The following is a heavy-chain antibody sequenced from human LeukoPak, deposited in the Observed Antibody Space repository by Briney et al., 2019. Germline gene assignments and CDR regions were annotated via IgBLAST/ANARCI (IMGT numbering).Heavy chain of an antibody. J-gene: IGHJ6*03. Sequence: GGSLRLSCAASGFTFSDYYMSWIRQAPGKGLEWVSYISSSGSTIYYADSVKGRLTISRDNAKNSLYLQMNSLRAEDTAVYYCARDRLAAAGSDYYYYYMDVWGKGTTVTVSS. CDR3: ARDRLAAAGSDYYYYYMDV. V-gene: IGHV3-11*04. D-gene: IGHD6-13*01. CDR2: ISSSGSTI. CDR1: GFTFSDYY.